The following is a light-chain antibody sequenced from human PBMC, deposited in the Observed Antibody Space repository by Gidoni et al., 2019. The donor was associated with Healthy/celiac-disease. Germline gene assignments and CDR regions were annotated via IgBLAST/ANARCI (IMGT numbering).Light chain of an antibody. J-gene: IGKJ2*01. Sequence: EIVLTQSPATLSLSPGERATLSGRASQSVSSYLAWYQQKPGQAPRLLIYDASNRATGIPARFSGSGSGTDFTLTNSSLEPEDFAVYYCQQRSNWPLMYTFGQGTKLEIK. CDR3: QQRSNWPLMYT. CDR1: QSVSSY. V-gene: IGKV3-11*01. CDR2: DAS.